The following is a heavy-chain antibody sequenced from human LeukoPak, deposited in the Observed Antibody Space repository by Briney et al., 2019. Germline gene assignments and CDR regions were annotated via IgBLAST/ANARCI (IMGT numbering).Heavy chain of an antibody. CDR2: ISAYNGNT. Sequence: ASVKVSSKASGYTFTSYGISWVRQAPGQGLEWKGWISAYNGNTNYAQKLQGRVTMTTDTSTSTAYMELRSLRSDDTAVYYCARDQSPFYSSSVDYWGQGTLVTVSS. D-gene: IGHD6-6*01. J-gene: IGHJ4*02. CDR3: ARDQSPFYSSSVDY. V-gene: IGHV1-18*01. CDR1: GYTFTSYG.